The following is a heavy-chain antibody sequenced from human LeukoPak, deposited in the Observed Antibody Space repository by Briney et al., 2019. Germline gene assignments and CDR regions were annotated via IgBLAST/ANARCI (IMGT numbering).Heavy chain of an antibody. J-gene: IGHJ4*02. CDR1: GGSISSSSYY. D-gene: IGHD3-10*01. CDR3: AREQKYRFGELRDY. V-gene: IGHV4-39*07. Sequence: PSETLSLTCTVSGGSISSSSYYWGWIRQPPGKGLEWIGSIYYSGSTYYNPSLKSRVTISVDTSKNQFSLKLSSVTAADTAVYYCAREQKYRFGELRDYWGQGTLVTVSS. CDR2: IYYSGST.